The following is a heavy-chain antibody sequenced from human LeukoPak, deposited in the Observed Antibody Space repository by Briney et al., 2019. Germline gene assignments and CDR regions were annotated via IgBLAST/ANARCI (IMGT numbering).Heavy chain of an antibody. CDR3: AREGVVGAFDI. J-gene: IGHJ3*02. CDR2: MNRDGSEK. Sequence: GGSLRLSCVASGFTFSNYWMSWVRQAPGKGLEWVANMNRDGSEKYYVDSLKGRFTISRDNAKNSLYLQMNSLRDEDTAVYYCAREGVVGAFDIWGQGTMVTVSS. CDR1: GFTFSNYW. D-gene: IGHD2-15*01. V-gene: IGHV3-7*01.